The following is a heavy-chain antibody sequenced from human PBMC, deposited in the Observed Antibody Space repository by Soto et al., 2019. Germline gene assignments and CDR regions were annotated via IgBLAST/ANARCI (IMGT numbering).Heavy chain of an antibody. V-gene: IGHV3-20*04. D-gene: IGHD3-16*01. Sequence: EVQLVESGGSVVRPGGSLRLSCATSGFTFDDYGMSWVRQAPGKGLEWVSGVNWDGGNTGYADSVKDRFTISRDNTKNSLYLKMNSLRVEDTAIYYCARERAGGWTRGSHSLHWGQGTLVTVSS. CDR2: VNWDGGNT. J-gene: IGHJ1*01. CDR1: GFTFDDYG. CDR3: ARERAGGWTRGSHSLH.